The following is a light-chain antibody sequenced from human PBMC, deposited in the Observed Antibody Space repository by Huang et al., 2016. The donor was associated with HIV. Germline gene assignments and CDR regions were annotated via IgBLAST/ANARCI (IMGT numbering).Light chain of an antibody. CDR3: QQRSNWPRT. J-gene: IGKJ1*01. V-gene: IGKV3-11*01. CDR2: DAS. Sequence: EIVLTQSPATLSLSPGERATLSCRASQSVSSYLAWYQQKPGQAPRLLIYDASSRATGIPDRFSRSGSGTDFTLTISSLEPEDFAVYYCQQRSNWPRTFGQGTKVEIK. CDR1: QSVSSY.